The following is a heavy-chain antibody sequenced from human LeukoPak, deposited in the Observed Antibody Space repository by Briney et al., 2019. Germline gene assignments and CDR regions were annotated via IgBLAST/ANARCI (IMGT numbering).Heavy chain of an antibody. Sequence: GGSLRLSCAASGFTFDDYGMSWVRQAPGKWLEWVSGINWNGGSTGYADSVKGRFTISRDNAKNSLYLQMNSLRAEDTALYYCARDPAPRVIAANEYFQHWGQGTLVTVSS. V-gene: IGHV3-20*04. CDR2: INWNGGST. J-gene: IGHJ1*01. CDR1: GFTFDDYG. D-gene: IGHD6-13*01. CDR3: ARDPAPRVIAANEYFQH.